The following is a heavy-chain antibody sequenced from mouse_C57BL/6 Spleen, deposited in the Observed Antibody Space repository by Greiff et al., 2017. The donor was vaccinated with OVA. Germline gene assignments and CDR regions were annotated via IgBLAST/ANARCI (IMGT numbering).Heavy chain of an antibody. CDR3: ARIGDYYGSSPWCAY. CDR2: IWWDDDK. CDR1: GFSLSTFGMG. J-gene: IGHJ3*01. D-gene: IGHD1-1*01. Sequence: QVQLKESGPGILQPSQTLSLTCSFSGFSLSTFGMGVGWIRQPSGKGLEWLAPIWWDDDKYYNPALKSRLTISKDTSQNQVFLKIANVDTADTATYYCARIGDYYGSSPWCAYWGQGTLVTVSA. V-gene: IGHV8-8*01.